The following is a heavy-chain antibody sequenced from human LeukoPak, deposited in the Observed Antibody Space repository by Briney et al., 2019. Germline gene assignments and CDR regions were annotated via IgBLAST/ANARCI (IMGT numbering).Heavy chain of an antibody. D-gene: IGHD3-22*01. CDR1: GFTFTNYA. CDR3: AKGQDTYSFDSSGYYFGEY. CDR2: INGSGSST. V-gene: IGHV3-23*01. Sequence: GGSLRLSCAASGFTFTNYAMTWVRQAPGKGLEWVSAINGSGSSTYYADSVKGRLTISRDNSKNTLYLQMNSLRAEDTAVYYCAKGQDTYSFDSSGYYFGEYWGQGTLVTVSS. J-gene: IGHJ4*02.